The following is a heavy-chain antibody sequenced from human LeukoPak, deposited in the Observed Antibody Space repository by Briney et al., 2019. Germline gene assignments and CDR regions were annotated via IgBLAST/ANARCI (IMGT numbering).Heavy chain of an antibody. CDR3: ARRATNWGSFDY. CDR2: IYYSGST. D-gene: IGHD7-27*01. CDR1: GGSISSSSYY. Sequence: SETLSLTCTVSGGSISSSSYYWGWIRQPPGKGLEWIGSIYYSGSTYYGPSLKSRATISVDTSKNHFSLKLSSVTAADTAVYYCARRATNWGSFDYWGRETRSPSPQ. J-gene: IGHJ4*02. V-gene: IGHV4-39*02.